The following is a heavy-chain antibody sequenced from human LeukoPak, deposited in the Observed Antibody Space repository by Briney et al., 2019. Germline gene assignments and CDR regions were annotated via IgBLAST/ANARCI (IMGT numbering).Heavy chain of an antibody. J-gene: IGHJ4*02. CDR2: IYYSGST. V-gene: IGHV4-59*01. Sequence: KPSETLSLTCIVSGDSISSFYWSWIRQPPGKGLEWIGYIYYSGSTNYNPSLKSRVTISVDTSKNKFSLKLSSVTAADTAVYYCARYVWGSYPTFEDYWGQGTLVTVSS. CDR1: GDSISSFY. D-gene: IGHD3-16*02. CDR3: ARYVWGSYPTFEDY.